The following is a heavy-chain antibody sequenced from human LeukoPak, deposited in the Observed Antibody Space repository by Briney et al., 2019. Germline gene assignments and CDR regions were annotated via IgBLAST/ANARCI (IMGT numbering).Heavy chain of an antibody. J-gene: IGHJ3*02. D-gene: IGHD2-2*01. CDR1: GGSISNYY. Sequence: NPSETLSLTCNVSGGSISNYYWSWIRQPAGKGLELIGRIYTSGSTNYNPSLKSRVTMSVDTSKNQFSLKLSSVTAADTAVYYCARSRCSSISCASRGAFDIWGQGTMVTVSS. CDR2: IYTSGST. V-gene: IGHV4-4*07. CDR3: ARSRCSSISCASRGAFDI.